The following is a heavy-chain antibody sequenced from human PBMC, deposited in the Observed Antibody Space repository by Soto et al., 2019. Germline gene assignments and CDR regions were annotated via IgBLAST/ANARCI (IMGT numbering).Heavy chain of an antibody. CDR1: GLNFNDYA. J-gene: IGHJ4*02. D-gene: IGHD3-3*01. Sequence: GGSLRLSCSASGLNFNDYAMHWVRQAAGKGLKYVSSISSNGVSTYYADSVKGRFTISRDNSKNTLYLQMNSLRVEDTAVYYCVKDRFVNYWGQGALVTVSS. V-gene: IGHV3-64D*06. CDR3: VKDRFVNY. CDR2: ISSNGVST.